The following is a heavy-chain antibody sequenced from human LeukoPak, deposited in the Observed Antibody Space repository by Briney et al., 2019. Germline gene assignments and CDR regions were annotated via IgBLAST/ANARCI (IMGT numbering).Heavy chain of an antibody. CDR2: IYYSGST. V-gene: IGHV4-59*01. J-gene: IGHJ3*02. Sequence: PETLSLTCTVSGGSISSYYWSWIRQPPGKGLEWIGYIYYSGSTNYNPSLKSRVTISVDTSKNQFSLKLSSVTAADTAVYYCARDWPGEYSSSSPGYAFDIWGQGTMVTVSS. CDR1: GGSISSYY. CDR3: ARDWPGEYSSSSPGYAFDI. D-gene: IGHD6-6*01.